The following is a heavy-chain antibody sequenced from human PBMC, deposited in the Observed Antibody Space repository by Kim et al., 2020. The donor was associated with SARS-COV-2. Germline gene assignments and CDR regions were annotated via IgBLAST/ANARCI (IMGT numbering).Heavy chain of an antibody. CDR3: ARVPTVATATNWFDP. D-gene: IGHD4-17*01. J-gene: IGHJ5*02. Sequence: PSLKSRVTISVDTSKNQFSLKLSSVTAADTAVYYCARVPTVATATNWFDPWGQGTLVTVSS. V-gene: IGHV4-39*01.